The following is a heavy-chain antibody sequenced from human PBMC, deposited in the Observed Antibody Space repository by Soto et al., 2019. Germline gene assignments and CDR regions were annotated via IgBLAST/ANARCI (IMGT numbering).Heavy chain of an antibody. CDR1: GFTFVSYD. CDR2: ISSSGTTT. V-gene: IGHV3-48*03. J-gene: IGHJ4*02. D-gene: IGHD3-16*01. CDR3: ARSRGWGAPNDS. Sequence: EVQLAESGGGLVQPGGSLRLSCAASGFTFVSYDLIWVRQAPGKGLEWISYISSSGTTTSYADSVKGRFTISRDNAKNSLCLQIDGLRGDDTVVYYCARSRGWGAPNDSLGQGTLVTGSS.